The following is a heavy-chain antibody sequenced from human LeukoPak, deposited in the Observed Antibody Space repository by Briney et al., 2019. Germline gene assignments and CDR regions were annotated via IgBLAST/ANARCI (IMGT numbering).Heavy chain of an antibody. CDR3: ARVQSTMVRGVTPLNY. Sequence: PGGSLRLSCAASGFTFSSYAMHWVRQAPGKGLEWVAVISYDGSNKYYADSVKGRFTISRDNSKNTLYLQMSSLRAEDTAVYYCARVQSTMVRGVTPLNYWGQGTLVTVSS. CDR2: ISYDGSNK. D-gene: IGHD3-10*01. CDR1: GFTFSSYA. V-gene: IGHV3-30*04. J-gene: IGHJ4*02.